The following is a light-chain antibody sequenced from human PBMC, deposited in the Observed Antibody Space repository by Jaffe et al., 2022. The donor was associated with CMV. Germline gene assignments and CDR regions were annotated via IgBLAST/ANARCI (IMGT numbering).Light chain of an antibody. CDR1: QSIGYW. J-gene: IGKJ1*01. CDR3: QQYNSYSWT. V-gene: IGKV1-5*03. Sequence: DIQMTQSPSTLSASVGDRVTITCRASQSIGYWLAWYQQKAGKAPKALIYQASSLESGIPSRFSGSGSGTEFTLTISSLQPDDFATYYCQQYNSYSWTFGQGTKVEVK. CDR2: QAS.